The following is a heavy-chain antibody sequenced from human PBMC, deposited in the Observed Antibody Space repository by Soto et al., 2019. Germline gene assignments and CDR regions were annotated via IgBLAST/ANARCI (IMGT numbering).Heavy chain of an antibody. J-gene: IGHJ4*02. CDR3: ARGSLPHMYYYDSSGYYLMDY. CDR2: INAGNGNT. Sequence: ASVKVSCKASGYTFTSYAMHWVRQAPGQRLEWMGWINAGNGNTKYSQKFQGRVTITRDTSASTAYMELSSLRSEDTAVYYCARGSLPHMYYYDSSGYYLMDYWGQGTLVTVSS. CDR1: GYTFTSYA. V-gene: IGHV1-3*01. D-gene: IGHD3-22*01.